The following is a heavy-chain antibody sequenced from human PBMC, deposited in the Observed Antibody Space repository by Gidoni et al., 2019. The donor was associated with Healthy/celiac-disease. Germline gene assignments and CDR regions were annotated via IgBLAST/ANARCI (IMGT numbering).Heavy chain of an antibody. V-gene: IGHV3-23*01. CDR1: GFPFSSYA. CDR3: AKSPTWELPPTFDY. D-gene: IGHD1-26*01. CDR2: ISGRGGST. Sequence: EVQLLVSGGVLVQPGGSLRLSCAASGFPFSSYAMIWVRQAPGKGRVWVSAISGRGGSTYYADHVKGRFTISRDNSKNTLYLQMNSLRAEDTAVYYCAKSPTWELPPTFDYWGQGTLVTVSS. J-gene: IGHJ4*02.